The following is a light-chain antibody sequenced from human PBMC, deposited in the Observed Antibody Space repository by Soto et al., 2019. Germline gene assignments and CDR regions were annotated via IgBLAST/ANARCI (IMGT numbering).Light chain of an antibody. J-gene: IGLJ2*01. CDR1: SGHSSYV. CDR3: QTWATGIVV. Sequence: QSVLTQSPSASASLGASVKLTCTLSSGHSSYVIAWHQQQPEKGPRYLMKLNSDGSHSKGDGIPDRFSGSSSGAERYLTISSLQSEDEADYYCQTWATGIVVFGGGTKLTVL. CDR2: LNSDGSH. V-gene: IGLV4-69*01.